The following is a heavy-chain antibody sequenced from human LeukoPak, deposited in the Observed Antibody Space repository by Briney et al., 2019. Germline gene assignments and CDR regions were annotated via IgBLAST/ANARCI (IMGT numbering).Heavy chain of an antibody. CDR1: GFTFSDYY. CDR2: ISGSGSII. V-gene: IGHV3-11*04. D-gene: IGHD2-8*01. J-gene: IGHJ4*02. CDR3: ARDGVGLDS. Sequence: GGSLRLSCAASGFTFSDYYMSWIRQAPGKGLEWVSYISGSGSIIDYAKSVKGRFIISRDNAKNSLSLQMNSLRAEDTAVYYCARDGVGLDSWGQGTLVTVSS.